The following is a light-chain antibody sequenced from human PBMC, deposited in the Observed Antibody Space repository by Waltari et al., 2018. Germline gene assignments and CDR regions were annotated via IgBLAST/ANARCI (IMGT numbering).Light chain of an antibody. Sequence: QSALTQPASVSGSPGQSITISCSGTNSYVGSYAFVSWYQQHPGKAPHLIIYEVSNRPSGISNRFSASKSGNTASLTISGLQAEDEADYYCSSYTTSSAPGVFGTGTRVTVL. CDR1: NSYVGSYAF. CDR3: SSYTTSSAPGV. V-gene: IGLV2-14*01. J-gene: IGLJ1*01. CDR2: EVS.